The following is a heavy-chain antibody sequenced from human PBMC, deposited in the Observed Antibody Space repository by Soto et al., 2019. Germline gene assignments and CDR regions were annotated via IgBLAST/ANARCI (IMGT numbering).Heavy chain of an antibody. V-gene: IGHV4-30-2*01. J-gene: IGHJ4*02. D-gene: IGHD4-17*01. CDR3: ASGPIGDYTDGFDY. CDR1: GGSISSGGYS. CDR2: IYHSGST. Sequence: QLQLQESGSGLVKPSQTLSLTCAVSGGSISSGGYSWSWIRQPPGKGLEWIGYIYHSGSTYYNPSLKSRVPISVARSKNQFSLKLSSVTAADPAVYYCASGPIGDYTDGFDYWGQGTLVTVSS.